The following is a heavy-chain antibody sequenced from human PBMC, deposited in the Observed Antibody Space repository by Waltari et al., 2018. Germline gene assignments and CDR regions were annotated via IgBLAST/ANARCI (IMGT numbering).Heavy chain of an antibody. D-gene: IGHD7-27*01. V-gene: IGHV4-30-4*08. J-gene: IGHJ5*02. Sequence: QVQLQESGPGLVKPSQTLSLSCSVSGGSIRNGHYYWTWIRQPPGKGLEWIGYIYYTWTTYYNPSLKNRVFISVYTSKNQFSLNLTSVTAADTAVYYCAKGAGDQPPKFDPWGQGTLVTVSS. CDR2: IYYTWTT. CDR3: AKGAGDQPPKFDP. CDR1: GGSIRNGHYY.